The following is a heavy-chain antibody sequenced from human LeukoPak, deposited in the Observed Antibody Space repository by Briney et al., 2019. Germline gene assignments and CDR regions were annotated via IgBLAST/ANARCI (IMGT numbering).Heavy chain of an antibody. D-gene: IGHD1-14*01. CDR2: IYHTGET. J-gene: IGHJ4*02. CDR1: GGPINNYY. CDR3: ARDALTCTTTACSDYLDF. Sequence: SGTLSLTCTVSGGPINNYYWTWIRQSPGKGLEYIGYIYHTGETDYNPSLKSRVTISLDSSKKQFSLKMTSMTAADTAVYYCARDALTCTTTACSDYLDFWGQGTPVTVSS. V-gene: IGHV4-59*12.